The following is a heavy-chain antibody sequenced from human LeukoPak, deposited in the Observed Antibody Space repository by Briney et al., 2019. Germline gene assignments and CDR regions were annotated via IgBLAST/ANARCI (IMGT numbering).Heavy chain of an antibody. Sequence: GASVKVSCKASGYIFTCYYMHWVRQAPGQGLEWMGWITPNSGGTNYAQKFQGRVTMTRDTSISTAYMELSRLRSDDTAVYYCASVNWNYFYYFDYWGQGALVTVSS. J-gene: IGHJ4*02. D-gene: IGHD1-7*01. V-gene: IGHV1-2*02. CDR3: ASVNWNYFYYFDY. CDR2: ITPNSGGT. CDR1: GYIFTCYY.